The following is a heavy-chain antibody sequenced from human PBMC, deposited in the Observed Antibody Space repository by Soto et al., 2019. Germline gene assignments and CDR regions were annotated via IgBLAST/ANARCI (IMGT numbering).Heavy chain of an antibody. J-gene: IGHJ5*02. CDR2: FDPEDGET. V-gene: IGHV1-24*01. CDR1: GYTLTELS. Sequence: ASVKVSCKVSGYTLTELSMXXVRQAPGKGLEWMGGFDPEDGETIYAQKFQGRVTMTEDTSTDTAYMELSSLRSEDTAVYYCATRLDCGGDCSWFDPWGQGTLVTVSS. CDR3: ATRLDCGGDCSWFDP. D-gene: IGHD2-21*02.